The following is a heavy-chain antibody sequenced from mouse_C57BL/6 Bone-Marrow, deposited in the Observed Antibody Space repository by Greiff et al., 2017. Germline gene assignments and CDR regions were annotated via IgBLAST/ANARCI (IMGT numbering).Heavy chain of an antibody. J-gene: IGHJ4*01. CDR1: GFSLTSYG. CDR2: IWSGGST. V-gene: IGHV2-4*01. Sequence: VQLQESGPGLVQPSQSLSITCTVSGFSLTSYGVHWVRQPPGKGLEWLGVIWSGGSTDYNAAFISRLSISKDNSKSQVFFKMNSLQADDTAIYYCAKNGVTTPYAMDYWGQGTSVTVSS. CDR3: AKNGVTTPYAMDY. D-gene: IGHD2-5*01.